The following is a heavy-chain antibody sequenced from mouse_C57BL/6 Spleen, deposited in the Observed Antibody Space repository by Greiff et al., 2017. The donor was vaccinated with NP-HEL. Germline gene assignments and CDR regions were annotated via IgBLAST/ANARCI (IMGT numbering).Heavy chain of an antibody. CDR2: IDPANGNT. J-gene: IGHJ2*01. V-gene: IGHV14-3*01. CDR3: ARWEAHARDYFDN. Sequence: EVQLQQSVAELVRPGASVKLSCTASGFNIKNTYMHWVKQRPEQGLEWLGSIDPANGNTKYAPKFQGKATITADTSSNTAYLQLSSLTSEDTAIYYCARWEAHARDYFDNWGQGTTLTVSA. CDR1: GFNIKNTY. D-gene: IGHD1-3*01.